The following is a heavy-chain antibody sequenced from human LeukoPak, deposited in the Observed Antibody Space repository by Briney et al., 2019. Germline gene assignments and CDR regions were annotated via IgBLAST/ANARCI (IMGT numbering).Heavy chain of an antibody. Sequence: GGSLRLSCAASGFTLSDYYMSWIRQAPGKGLEWVSYISSSGSTIYYADSVKGRFTISRDNAKNSLYLQMNSLRAEDTAVYYCARQLHGDYRTLDYWGQGTLVTVSS. CDR2: ISSSGSTI. CDR1: GFTLSDYY. V-gene: IGHV3-11*01. CDR3: ARQLHGDYRTLDY. J-gene: IGHJ4*02. D-gene: IGHD4-17*01.